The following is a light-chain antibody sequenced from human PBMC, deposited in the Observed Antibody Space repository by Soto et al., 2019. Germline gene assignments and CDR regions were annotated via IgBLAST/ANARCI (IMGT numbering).Light chain of an antibody. CDR3: KQRNKWPPVT. V-gene: IGKV3-11*01. Sequence: ESVLTQSPATLSLSPGERATLSCRASPSVSNSVAWYQHKPGQAPRLLIYDASNRATGVPSRFSGSGSGTDFTLTISSLAPEDFAVYYCKQRNKWPPVTFGGGTRLEIK. CDR2: DAS. J-gene: IGKJ4*01. CDR1: PSVSNS.